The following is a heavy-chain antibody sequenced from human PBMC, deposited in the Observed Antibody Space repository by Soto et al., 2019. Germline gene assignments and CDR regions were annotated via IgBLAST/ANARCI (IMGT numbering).Heavy chain of an antibody. D-gene: IGHD2-2*01. V-gene: IGHV3-15*07. Sequence: GGSLRLSCAASGFTFTNAWINWVRQAPGKGLEWVGRIKSKTDGGTDYAEPVKGRFAISRDDSNNMVYLQMNSLRTEDTAVYYCTTDSYSSIRIVRFDYWGHGTLVTVSS. CDR1: GFTFTNAW. CDR3: TTDSYSSIRIVRFDY. CDR2: IKSKTDGGT. J-gene: IGHJ4*01.